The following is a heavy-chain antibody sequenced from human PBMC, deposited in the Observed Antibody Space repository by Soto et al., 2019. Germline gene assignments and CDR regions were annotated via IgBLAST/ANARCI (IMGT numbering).Heavy chain of an antibody. J-gene: IGHJ4*01. D-gene: IGHD5-12*01. CDR1: CFSFSSYH. Sequence: RLSCAASCFSFSSYHMSWVRQGPGKGLEWVSTVSSSGASTYYADSVKSRFTISRANSKNTLLLEMNTVRDYDTAVYYCVRRNGYNLAYWGQGAVVTVSS. CDR3: VRRNGYNLAY. CDR2: VSSSGAST. V-gene: IGHV3-23*01.